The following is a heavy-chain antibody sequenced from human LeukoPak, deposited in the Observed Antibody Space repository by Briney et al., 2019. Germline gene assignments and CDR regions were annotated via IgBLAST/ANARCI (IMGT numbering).Heavy chain of an antibody. J-gene: IGHJ4*02. CDR2: IKQDGSEK. CDR1: GFTFSSYW. Sequence: PGGSLRLSCAASGFTFSSYWMSWVRQAPGKGLEWVANIKQDGSEKYYVDSVKGRFTISRDNAKNSLYLQMNSLRAEDTAVYYCARGPIFGEFNLDYWGQGTLVTVSS. CDR3: ARGPIFGEFNLDY. D-gene: IGHD3-10*01. V-gene: IGHV3-7*01.